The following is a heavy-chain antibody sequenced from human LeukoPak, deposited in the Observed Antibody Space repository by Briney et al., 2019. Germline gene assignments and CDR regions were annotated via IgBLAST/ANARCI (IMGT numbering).Heavy chain of an antibody. D-gene: IGHD5-24*01. CDR2: IYTSGST. V-gene: IGHV4-61*02. CDR1: GGSISSGGYY. Sequence: SETLSLTCTVSGGSISSGGYYWSWIRQPAGKGLEWIGRIYTSGSTNYNPSLKSRVTISVDTSKNQFSLKLSSVTAADTAVYYCARERLHPSRAFDIWGQGTMVTVSP. CDR3: ARERLHPSRAFDI. J-gene: IGHJ3*02.